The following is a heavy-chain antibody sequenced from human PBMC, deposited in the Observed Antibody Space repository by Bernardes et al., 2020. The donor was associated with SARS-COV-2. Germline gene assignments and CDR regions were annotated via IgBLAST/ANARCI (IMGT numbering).Heavy chain of an antibody. D-gene: IGHD3-10*01. CDR1: GFTFSSYA. CDR3: AKDKVSYSSDEFDI. J-gene: IGHJ3*02. CDR2: ISAGGKAT. V-gene: IGHV3-23*01. Sequence: GGSLRLSCAASGFTFSSYAMSWVRQSPGKGLEWVSGISAGGKATYSADSVKGRFTISRDNSQNTVYLQMNSLRAEDTAKYFCAKDKVSYSSDEFDIWGQGTMVTVSS.